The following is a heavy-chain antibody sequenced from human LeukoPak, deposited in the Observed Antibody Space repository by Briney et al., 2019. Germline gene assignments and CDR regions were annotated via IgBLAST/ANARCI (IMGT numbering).Heavy chain of an antibody. CDR2: ISAYNGNT. CDR1: GYTFTSYG. Sequence: ASVKVSCKASGYTFTSYGISWVRQAPGQGLEWVGWISAYNGNTNYAQKLQGRVTMTTDTSTSTAYMELRSLRSDDTAVYYCARDVRSRKTGTDDAFDIWGQGTMVTVSS. D-gene: IGHD2-2*01. V-gene: IGHV1-18*01. J-gene: IGHJ3*02. CDR3: ARDVRSRKTGTDDAFDI.